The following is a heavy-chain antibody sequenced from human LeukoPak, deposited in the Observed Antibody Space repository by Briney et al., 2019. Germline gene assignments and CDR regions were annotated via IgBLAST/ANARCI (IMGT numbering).Heavy chain of an antibody. D-gene: IGHD2-21*02. V-gene: IGHV3-74*01. Sequence: GGSLRLSCVASGFTFSGYWMHWVRQAPGMGLVWVSRLNSDGTAINYADSVKGRFTISRDNSKNTLYLQMNSLRAEDTAVYYCAKDRAYCGGDCYNSVYWGQGTLVTVSS. CDR1: GFTFSGYW. CDR3: AKDRAYCGGDCYNSVY. J-gene: IGHJ4*02. CDR2: LNSDGTAI.